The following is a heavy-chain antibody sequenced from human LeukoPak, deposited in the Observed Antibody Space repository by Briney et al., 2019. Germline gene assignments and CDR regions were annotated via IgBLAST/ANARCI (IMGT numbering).Heavy chain of an antibody. V-gene: IGHV1-69*13. J-gene: IGHJ4*02. CDR2: IIPIFGTA. CDR3: AREPPGAKGDYNYQFDY. Sequence: SVKVSCKASGGTFSSYAISWVRQAPGQGREWMGGIIPIFGTANYAQKFQGRVTITADEYTSPAYMELSSLRSEDTAVYYCAREPPGAKGDYNYQFDYWGQGTLVTVSS. D-gene: IGHD4-17*01. CDR1: GGTFSSYA.